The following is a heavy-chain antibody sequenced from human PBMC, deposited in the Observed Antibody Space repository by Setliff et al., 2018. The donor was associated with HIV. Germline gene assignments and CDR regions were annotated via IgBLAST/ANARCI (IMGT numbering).Heavy chain of an antibody. CDR2: IIPKSGET. D-gene: IGHD3-3*01. V-gene: IGHV1-2*02. CDR3: ARVVDRDYDFWSAYEY. CDR1: GYTFTAHH. Sequence: ASVKVSCKSSGYTFTAHHIHWVRQAPGQGPEWMGWIIPKSGETSYAEKFRGRVTTTRDTSLSTAYMELSWLTSDDTAVYYCARVVDRDYDFWSAYEYWGQGTRVTVSS. J-gene: IGHJ4*02.